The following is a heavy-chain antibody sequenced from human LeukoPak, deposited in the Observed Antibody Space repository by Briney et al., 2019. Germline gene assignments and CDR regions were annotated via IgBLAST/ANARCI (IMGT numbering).Heavy chain of an antibody. D-gene: IGHD6-13*01. Sequence: PGRSLRLSCAASGFTFDDYAMHWVRQAPGKGLEWVSGISWNSGSIGYADSVKGRFTISRDNAKNSLYLQMNSLRAEDTALYYCAKDIGAAALTESWFDPWGQGTLVTVSS. CDR1: GFTFDDYA. J-gene: IGHJ5*02. V-gene: IGHV3-9*01. CDR2: ISWNSGSI. CDR3: AKDIGAAALTESWFDP.